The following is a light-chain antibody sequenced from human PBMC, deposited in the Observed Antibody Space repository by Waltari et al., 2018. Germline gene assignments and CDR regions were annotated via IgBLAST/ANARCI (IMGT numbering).Light chain of an antibody. CDR1: QSVVRS. J-gene: IGKJ1*01. V-gene: IGKV3-20*01. Sequence: SGRASQSVVRSLAWYQHKPGQAPRLLIYDTSSRATGTPGRFSGSGSGTDFSLAISSLEPEDFAVYFCQHYVNLPVTFGQGTKVEI. CDR2: DTS. CDR3: QHYVNLPVT.